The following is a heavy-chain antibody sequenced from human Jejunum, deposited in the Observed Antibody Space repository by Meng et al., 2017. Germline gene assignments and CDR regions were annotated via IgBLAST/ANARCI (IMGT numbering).Heavy chain of an antibody. D-gene: IGHD4-17*01. CDR1: GFTFSDYG. CDR3: AKDPNGDYLGAFDF. Sequence: GGSLRLSCEVTGFTFSDYGMIWTRQAPGKGLEWVSSITGSGGGTFHAESVKGRFSTSRDNSRNTLYLQRNSLGVEDTAVYYCAKDPNGDYLGAFDFWGQGTMVTVSS. J-gene: IGHJ3*01. CDR2: ITGSGGGT. V-gene: IGHV3-23*01.